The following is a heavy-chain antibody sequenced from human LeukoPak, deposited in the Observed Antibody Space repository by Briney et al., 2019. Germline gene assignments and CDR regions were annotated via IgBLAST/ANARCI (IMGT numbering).Heavy chain of an antibody. CDR2: IYYSGNT. CDR1: GGSIRSTTYY. J-gene: IGHJ5*02. Sequence: SETLSLTCSVSGGSIRSTTYYWGWIRQPPGKGLEWIGSIYYSGNTYYSPSLMSRVTISVDTSKNQFSLNLSSVTAADTAVYYCARGGYYGSGDDFRFDPWGQGTLVTVSS. V-gene: IGHV4-39*07. CDR3: ARGGYYGSGDDFRFDP. D-gene: IGHD3-10*01.